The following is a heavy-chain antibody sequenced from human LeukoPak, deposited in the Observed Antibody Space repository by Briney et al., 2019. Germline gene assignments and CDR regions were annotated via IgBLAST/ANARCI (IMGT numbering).Heavy chain of an antibody. J-gene: IGHJ4*02. CDR2: LSRDTTAI. D-gene: IGHD6-19*01. V-gene: IGHV3-48*01. Sequence: PAGSLRLSCAASGFTFNIYSMNWVRQAPGKGLEWISYLSRDTTAIYYADSVKGRFPISSDNAKNSLYLQMNSLRAEDTAMYYCARSGWYDDFDYLGQGTLVTASS. CDR3: ARSGWYDDFDY. CDR1: GFTFNIYS.